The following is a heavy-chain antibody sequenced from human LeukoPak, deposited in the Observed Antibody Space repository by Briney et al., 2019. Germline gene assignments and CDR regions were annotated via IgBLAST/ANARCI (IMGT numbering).Heavy chain of an antibody. V-gene: IGHV3-30*02. Sequence: GGSLRLSCAASGFIFSSYGMHWVRQAPGKGLEWVAFIRYDGSKKYYADSVKGRFTISRDNSKNTLYLQMNSLRAEDTAVYYCAKEAAGVINWNANYWGQGTLVTVSS. J-gene: IGHJ4*02. CDR2: IRYDGSKK. D-gene: IGHD1-1*01. CDR3: AKEAAGVINWNANY. CDR1: GFIFSSYG.